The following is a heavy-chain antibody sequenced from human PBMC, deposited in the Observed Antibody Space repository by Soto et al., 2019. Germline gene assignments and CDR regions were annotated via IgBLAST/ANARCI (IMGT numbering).Heavy chain of an antibody. CDR3: ARDQSRQQLGYGMDV. Sequence: QVQLQESGPGLVKPSGTLSLTCAVSGGSISSSNWWSWVRQPPGKGLEWIGEIYHSGSTNYNPSLKSRVTISVDKSKNQFSLKLSSVAAADTAVYYCARDQSRQQLGYGMDVWGQGTTVTVSS. V-gene: IGHV4-4*02. CDR1: GGSISSSNW. CDR2: IYHSGST. D-gene: IGHD6-13*01. J-gene: IGHJ6*02.